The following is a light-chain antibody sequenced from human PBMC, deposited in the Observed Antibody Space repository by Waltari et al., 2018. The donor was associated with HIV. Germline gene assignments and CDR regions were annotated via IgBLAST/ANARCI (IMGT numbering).Light chain of an antibody. CDR3: SSYTSSSTFWV. V-gene: IGLV2-14*03. J-gene: IGLJ3*02. Sequence: QSALTQHASVSGSPGQSITISCTGTSSDVGGYNYVSWYQQHPGKAPKLMIYDVSNRPSGVSNRFSGSKSGNTASLTISGLQAEDEADYYCSSYTSSSTFWVFGGGTKLTVL. CDR1: SSDVGGYNY. CDR2: DVS.